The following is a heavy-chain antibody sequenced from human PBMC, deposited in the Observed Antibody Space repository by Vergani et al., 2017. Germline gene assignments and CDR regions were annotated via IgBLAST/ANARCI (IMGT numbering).Heavy chain of an antibody. CDR3: ARHTTYSDS. CDR2: IYPADSDT. V-gene: IGHV5-51*01. CDR1: EYSFGNYW. J-gene: IGHJ4*02. D-gene: IGHD1-1*01. Sequence: EVELVQSGPEMRKPGESLKISCKGSEYSFGNYWIGWVRQMPGKGLEWMGIIYPADSDTRYSPSFQGQVTISADKSISTAFLQWDSLKASDTALYYCARHTTYSDSGGPGTLVTVS.